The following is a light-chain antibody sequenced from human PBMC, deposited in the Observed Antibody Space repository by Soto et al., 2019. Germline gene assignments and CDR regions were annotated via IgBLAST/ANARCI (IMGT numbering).Light chain of an antibody. V-gene: IGKV3-20*01. CDR2: GAS. J-gene: IGKJ5*01. CDR1: QSVSSSY. Sequence: EIVLTQSPGTLSLSPGERATLSCRASQSVSSSYFAWYQQKPGQAPRLLIYGASSRATGIPDRFSGSGSGTDFTLTISRLEAEDFAVYYCQQHGITGVTFGQGTRLEIK. CDR3: QQHGITGVT.